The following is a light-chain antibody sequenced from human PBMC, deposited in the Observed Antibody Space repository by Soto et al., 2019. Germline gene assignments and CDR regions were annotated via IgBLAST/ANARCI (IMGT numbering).Light chain of an antibody. Sequence: DIQMTQSPSTLSASLGDSVSINCRASQSISAWFAWYQQKPGKAPRLFIYKASTLEIGVPSRFRGSGSGTEFTLTISSLQPDDVELYYCQQYNDYSWTFGQGTKVDIK. CDR3: QQYNDYSWT. V-gene: IGKV1-5*03. CDR2: KAS. CDR1: QSISAW. J-gene: IGKJ1*01.